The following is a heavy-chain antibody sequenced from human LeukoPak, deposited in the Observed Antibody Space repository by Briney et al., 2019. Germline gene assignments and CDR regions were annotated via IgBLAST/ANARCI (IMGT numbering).Heavy chain of an antibody. Sequence: GGSLRLSCAASGFTFSDYYMSWIRQAPGKGLEWVSYISSSGSTIYYADSVKGRFTISRDNAKNSLYLQMNSLRAEDTAVYYCARKGYSSGWYYYYMDVWGKGTTVTISS. CDR1: GFTFSDYY. J-gene: IGHJ6*03. V-gene: IGHV3-11*04. CDR2: ISSSGSTI. D-gene: IGHD6-19*01. CDR3: ARKGYSSGWYYYYMDV.